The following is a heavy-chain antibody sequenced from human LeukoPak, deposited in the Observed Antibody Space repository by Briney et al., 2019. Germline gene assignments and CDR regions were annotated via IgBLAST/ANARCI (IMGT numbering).Heavy chain of an antibody. CDR1: GGSISSGGYS. CDR2: IYHSGST. Sequence: PSETLSLTCAVSGGSISSGGYSWSWIRQPPGKGLEWIGYIYHSGSTYYNPSLKSRVTISVDTSKNQFSLKLSSVTAADTAVYYCAKGHYYDSSGYSTYYFDYWGQGTLVTVSS. CDR3: AKGHYYDSSGYSTYYFDY. J-gene: IGHJ4*02. D-gene: IGHD3-22*01. V-gene: IGHV4-30-2*01.